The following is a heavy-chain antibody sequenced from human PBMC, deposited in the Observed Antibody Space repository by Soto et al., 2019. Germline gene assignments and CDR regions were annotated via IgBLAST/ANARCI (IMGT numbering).Heavy chain of an antibody. CDR1: GFTFSSYA. V-gene: IGHV3-23*01. CDR3: AKDRPFIVVVPAAHEYYFDY. J-gene: IGHJ4*02. D-gene: IGHD2-2*01. CDR2: ISGSGGST. Sequence: GGSLRLSCAASGFTFSSYAMSWVRQAPGKGLEWVSAISGSGGSTYYADSVKGRFTISRDNSKNTLYLQMNSLRAEDTAVYYCAKDRPFIVVVPAAHEYYFDYWGQGTLVTVSS.